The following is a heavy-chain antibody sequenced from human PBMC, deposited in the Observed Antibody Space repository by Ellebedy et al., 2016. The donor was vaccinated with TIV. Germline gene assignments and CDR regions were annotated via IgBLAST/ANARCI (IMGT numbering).Heavy chain of an antibody. Sequence: PGGSLRLSCAASGFTFSSYAMSWVRQAPGKGPEWVSTISHTGSRTYYADSVEGRFTISRDTSKKPLYLQMNSLRAEDTAIYYCAKGKGGGSDSSAPRYYFDYWGLGTLVTVSS. V-gene: IGHV3-23*01. CDR3: AKGKGGGSDSSAPRYYFDY. J-gene: IGHJ4*02. CDR1: GFTFSSYA. CDR2: ISHTGSRT. D-gene: IGHD3-22*01.